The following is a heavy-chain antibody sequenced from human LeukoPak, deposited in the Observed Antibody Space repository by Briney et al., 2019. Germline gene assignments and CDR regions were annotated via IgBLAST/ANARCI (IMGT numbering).Heavy chain of an antibody. D-gene: IGHD4-17*01. J-gene: IGHJ4*02. CDR1: GYTFTNYY. Sequence: GASVKVSCKASGYTFTNYYMHWVRQAPGQGLEWMGIINPSGGSTSYAQKFQGRVNMTRDTSTSTVYMELSSLRSEDTAMYYCARGNTVSPLDYWGQGTLVTVSS. CDR2: INPSGGST. CDR3: ARGNTVSPLDY. V-gene: IGHV1-46*01.